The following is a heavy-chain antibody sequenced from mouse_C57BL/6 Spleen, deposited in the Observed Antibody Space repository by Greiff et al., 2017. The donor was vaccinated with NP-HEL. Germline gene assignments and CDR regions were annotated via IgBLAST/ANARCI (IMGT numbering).Heavy chain of an antibody. V-gene: IGHV1-42*01. D-gene: IGHD1-1*01. Sequence: VQLQQSGPELVKPGASVKISCKASGYSFTGYYMNWVKQSPEKSLEWIGEINPSTGGTTYNQKFKAKATLTVDKSSSTAYMQLKSLTSEDSAVYYCARLVTTVVATDWDFDVWGTGTTVTVSS. J-gene: IGHJ1*03. CDR1: GYSFTGYY. CDR2: INPSTGGT. CDR3: ARLVTTVVATDWDFDV.